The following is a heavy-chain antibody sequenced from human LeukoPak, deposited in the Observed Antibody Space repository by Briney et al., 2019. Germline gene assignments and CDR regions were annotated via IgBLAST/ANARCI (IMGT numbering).Heavy chain of an antibody. D-gene: IGHD3-9*01. V-gene: IGHV1-2*02. J-gene: IGHJ4*02. Sequence: ASVKVSCKASGYTFTSYDISWVRQAPGQGLEWMGWISAYNGNTNYAQKFQGRVTMTRDTSISTAYMELSRLGSDDTAVYYCARIDSYYDILTGYYPPDYWGQGTLVTVSS. CDR1: GYTFTSYD. CDR3: ARIDSYYDILTGYYPPDY. CDR2: ISAYNGNT.